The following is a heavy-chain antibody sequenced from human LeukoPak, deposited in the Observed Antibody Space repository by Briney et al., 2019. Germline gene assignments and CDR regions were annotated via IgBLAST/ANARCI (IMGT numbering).Heavy chain of an antibody. Sequence: PGGSLRLSCAASGFTASIYCMTWVRQAPGKGLEWVSYLYRDGSAYYADSVKDRFTVSRDNSKNTVYLQMSSLRAEDTAVYYCARGPGWNYFDYWGQGTLVTVSS. CDR3: ARGPGWNYFDY. CDR2: LYRDGSA. D-gene: IGHD2-15*01. V-gene: IGHV3-66*01. CDR1: GFTASIYC. J-gene: IGHJ4*02.